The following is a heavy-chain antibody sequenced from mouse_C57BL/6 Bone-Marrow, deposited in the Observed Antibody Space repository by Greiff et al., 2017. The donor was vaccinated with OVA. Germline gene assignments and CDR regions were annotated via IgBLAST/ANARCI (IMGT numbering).Heavy chain of an antibody. CDR3: AGRITRDYFDY. V-gene: IGHV1-39*01. CDR2: INPNYGTT. CDR1: GYSFTDYN. J-gene: IGHJ2*01. Sequence: EVQLQQSGPELVKPGASVKISCKASGYSFTDYNMNWVNQSNGKSLEWIGVINPNYGTTSYNQKFKGKATLTVDQSSSTDYMQLNSLTSEDSSVYYCAGRITRDYFDYWGKGTTLTVSS. D-gene: IGHD1-1*01.